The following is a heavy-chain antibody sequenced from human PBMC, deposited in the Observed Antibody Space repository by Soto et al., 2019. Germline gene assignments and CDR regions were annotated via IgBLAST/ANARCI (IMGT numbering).Heavy chain of an antibody. CDR2: IYSGGNT. CDR3: ARDSVAGGYYYYYGLDV. V-gene: IGHV3-53*01. D-gene: IGHD2-15*01. CDR1: GFTVSSNY. Sequence: GGSLRLSCAASGFTVSSNYMSWVRQAPGKGLEWVSIIYSGGNTYYADFVKGRFTISRDISQNTLYLEMNTLRPDDTAVYYCARDSVAGGYYYYYGLDVWGQGTTVTRLL. J-gene: IGHJ6*02.